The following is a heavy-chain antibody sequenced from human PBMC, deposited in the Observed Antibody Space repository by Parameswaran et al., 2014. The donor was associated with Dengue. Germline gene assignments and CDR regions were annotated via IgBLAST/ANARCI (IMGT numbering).Heavy chain of an antibody. Sequence: ESLKISCAASGFTFTTYAMTWVRQAPGKGLEWVSAISAGGSTYYADSVKGRFTISRDDSKNTLYLQMNSLRADDTAVYYCAKNRNSPDCRGPGTLVTVSS. CDR3: AKNRNSPDC. CDR2: ISAGGST. CDR1: GFTFTTYA. J-gene: IGHJ4*02. V-gene: IGHV3-23*01. D-gene: IGHD4-11*01.